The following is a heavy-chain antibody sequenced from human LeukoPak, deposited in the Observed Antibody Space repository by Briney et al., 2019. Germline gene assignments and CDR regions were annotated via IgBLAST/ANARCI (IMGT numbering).Heavy chain of an antibody. CDR3: ARDVTHYYASGSYLEY. V-gene: IGHV1-18*01. D-gene: IGHD3-10*01. J-gene: IGHJ4*02. Sequence: GASVKVSCKASGYTFTSYGISWVRQPPGQGLERMGWISAYNGNTNYAQKLQGRVTMTTDTSTSTAYMELRSLRSDDTAVYYCARDVTHYYASGSYLEYWGQGTLVTVSS. CDR2: ISAYNGNT. CDR1: GYTFTSYG.